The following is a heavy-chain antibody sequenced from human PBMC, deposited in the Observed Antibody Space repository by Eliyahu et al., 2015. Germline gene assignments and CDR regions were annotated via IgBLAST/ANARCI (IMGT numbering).Heavy chain of an antibody. CDR2: INKAGGPV. J-gene: IGHJ4*02. CDR3: ARDFMWAFDY. D-gene: IGHD1-26*01. V-gene: IGHV3-48*01. Sequence: RGLEWVSYINKAGGPVYYADSVRGRFTISRDNARNSLYLHLNSLRGEDTAVYYCARDFMWAFDYWGQGSRVTVSS.